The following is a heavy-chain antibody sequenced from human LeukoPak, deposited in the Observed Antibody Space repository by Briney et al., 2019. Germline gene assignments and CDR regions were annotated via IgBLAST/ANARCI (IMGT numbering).Heavy chain of an antibody. D-gene: IGHD2-2*01. J-gene: IGHJ4*02. V-gene: IGHV3-7*01. CDR3: ASGEYQLSYEK. CDR2: IKQDGSEK. Sequence: GGSLRLSCAASGFTFSSYAMSWVRQAPGKGLEWVANIKQDGSEKYYVDSVKGRFTISRDNAKNSLYLQMNSLRAEDTAVYFCASGEYQLSYEKWGQGTLVTVSS. CDR1: GFTFSSYA.